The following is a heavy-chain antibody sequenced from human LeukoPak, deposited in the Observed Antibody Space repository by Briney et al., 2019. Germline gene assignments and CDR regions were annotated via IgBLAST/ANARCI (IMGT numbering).Heavy chain of an antibody. CDR1: GGSISSYY. CDR2: IYYSGST. V-gene: IGHV4-59*01. J-gene: IGHJ6*03. D-gene: IGHD3-10*01. CDR3: ASGYYYMDV. Sequence: KASKTLSLTCTVSGGSISSYYWSWIRQPPGKGLEWIGYIYYSGSTNYNPSLKSRVTISVDTSKNQFSLKLSSVTAADTAVYYCASGYYYMDVWGKGTTVTVSS.